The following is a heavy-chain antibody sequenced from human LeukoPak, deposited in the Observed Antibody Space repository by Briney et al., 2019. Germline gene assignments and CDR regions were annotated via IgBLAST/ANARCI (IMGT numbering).Heavy chain of an antibody. CDR3: ARDSYYDSSGYPIDY. D-gene: IGHD3-22*01. Sequence: PGGSLRLSCAASGFTFSDYYMSWIRQAPGKGLEWVSYISSSGSTIYYADSVKGRFTISRDNAKNSLYLQMNSLRAEDTAVYYCARDSYYDSSGYPIDYWGQGTLVTVSS. J-gene: IGHJ4*02. CDR1: GFTFSDYY. V-gene: IGHV3-11*01. CDR2: ISSSGSTI.